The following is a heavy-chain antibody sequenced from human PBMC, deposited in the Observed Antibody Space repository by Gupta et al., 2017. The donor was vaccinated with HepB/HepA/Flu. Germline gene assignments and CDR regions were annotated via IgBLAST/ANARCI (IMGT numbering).Heavy chain of an antibody. J-gene: IGHJ4*02. Sequence: EVQLLESGGGLVQPGGSLRLSCAASGFTFSNYAMRWVRQAPGKGLEWVSVISGSGGSTYYADSVKGRFTISRDNSKNTLYLQMNSLRAEDTAVYYCAKEGRYRYYFDYWGQGTLVTVSS. V-gene: IGHV3-23*01. D-gene: IGHD3-10*01. CDR3: AKEGRYRYYFDY. CDR1: GFTFSNYA. CDR2: ISGSGGST.